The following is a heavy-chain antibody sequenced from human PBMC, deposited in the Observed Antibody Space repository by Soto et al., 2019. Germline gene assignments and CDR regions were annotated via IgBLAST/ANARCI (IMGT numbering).Heavy chain of an antibody. CDR2: INHSGSA. V-gene: IGHV4-34*01. Sequence: TSETLSLTCAVYGESFRGYIWTWIRQTPGKGLQWIGQINHSGSAYYNPSLKSRVTISVHTSNSQFSLELSSVTAADTAVYYCARGLITGSHYSGGWYYFDSWGQGTQVTVSS. CDR1: GESFRGYI. D-gene: IGHD6-19*01. J-gene: IGHJ4*02. CDR3: ARGLITGSHYSGGWYYFDS.